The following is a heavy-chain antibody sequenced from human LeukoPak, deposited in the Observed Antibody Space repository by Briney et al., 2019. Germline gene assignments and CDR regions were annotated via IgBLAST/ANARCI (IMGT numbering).Heavy chain of an antibody. CDR1: GASISSGAYY. D-gene: IGHD6-19*01. J-gene: IGHJ5*02. Sequence: MTSQTLSLTCTVSGASISSGAYYWSWIRQPPGKGLEWIGTIFYSGSTYYNPSLRSRVTMSVDTSKNQFSLRLSSVTAADTAVYYCARQGYISGQGFRNNWFDPWGQGSLVTVSS. CDR2: IFYSGST. V-gene: IGHV4-39*01. CDR3: ARQGYISGQGFRNNWFDP.